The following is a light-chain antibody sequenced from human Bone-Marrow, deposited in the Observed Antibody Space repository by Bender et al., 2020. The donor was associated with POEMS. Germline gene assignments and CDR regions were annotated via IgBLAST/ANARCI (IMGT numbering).Light chain of an antibody. CDR1: TSDIGTYNY. CDR2: DVS. J-gene: IGLJ3*02. Sequence: QSALTQPASVSGSPGQSITISCTGTTSDIGTYNYVSWYQQHAGEAPKVLIYDVSHRPSGVSDRFSGSKSGNTASLTISGLQTDDGADYYCSSYTSTSVWVFGGGTKVTVL. V-gene: IGLV2-14*03. CDR3: SSYTSTSVWV.